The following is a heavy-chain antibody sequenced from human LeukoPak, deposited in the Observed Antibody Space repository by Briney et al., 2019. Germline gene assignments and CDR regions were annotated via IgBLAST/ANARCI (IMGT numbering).Heavy chain of an antibody. CDR1: GFTFSSYA. J-gene: IGHJ4*02. D-gene: IGHD6-13*01. Sequence: GGSLRLSXAXSGFTFSSYAMSWVRQAPGKGLEWVSAISGSGGSTYYADSVKGRFTISRDNSKNTLYLQMNSLRAEDTAVYYCAKGRYSSSWYLGQYYFDYWGQGTLVTVSS. CDR3: AKGRYSSSWYLGQYYFDY. CDR2: ISGSGGST. V-gene: IGHV3-23*01.